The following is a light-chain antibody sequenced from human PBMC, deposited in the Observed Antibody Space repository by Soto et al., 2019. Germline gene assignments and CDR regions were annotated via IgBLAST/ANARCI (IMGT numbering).Light chain of an antibody. CDR3: PQYAASPRT. CDR2: GAS. V-gene: IGKV3-20*01. Sequence: EIVLTQSPGTLSLSPRGRATLSCRASQSVFNNYLAWYQHRPGQAPRLLIYGASTSAPGIPDRFIASGSGADLSRTISRLEPEDFAVYYCPQYAASPRTFGQGTQV. J-gene: IGKJ1*01. CDR1: QSVFNNY.